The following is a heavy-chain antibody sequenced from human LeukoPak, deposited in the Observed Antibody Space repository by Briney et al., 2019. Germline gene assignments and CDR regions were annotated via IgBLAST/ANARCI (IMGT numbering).Heavy chain of an antibody. Sequence: ASVKVSCKASGYTFTTYKMHWVRQAPGQGLEWMGILNPSGSGTRNAQKFQGRVTMTRDTSTSTVYMELSSLRSEDTAVYYCARDGSGSYSFDYWGQGTLVTVSS. CDR2: LNPSGSGT. V-gene: IGHV1-46*01. CDR3: ARDGSGSYSFDY. J-gene: IGHJ4*02. D-gene: IGHD3-10*01. CDR1: GYTFTTYK.